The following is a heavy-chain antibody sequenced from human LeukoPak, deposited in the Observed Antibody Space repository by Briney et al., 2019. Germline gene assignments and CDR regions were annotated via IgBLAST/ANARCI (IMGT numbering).Heavy chain of an antibody. D-gene: IGHD3-9*01. CDR1: GYTFTSYG. CDR2: ISAYNGNT. J-gene: IGHJ4*02. Sequence: GASVKVSCKASGYTFTSYGISWVRQAPGQGLEWMGWISAYNGNTNYAQKLQGRVTMTTDTSTSTAYMELRSLRSDDTAVYYCARDTCLTYDILTGYYPDYFDYWGQGTLVTVSP. CDR3: ARDTCLTYDILTGYYPDYFDY. V-gene: IGHV1-18*01.